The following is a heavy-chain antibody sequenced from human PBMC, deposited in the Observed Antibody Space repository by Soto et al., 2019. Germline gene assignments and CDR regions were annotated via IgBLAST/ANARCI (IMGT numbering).Heavy chain of an antibody. CDR3: ARELRGITMVRGDWFDP. D-gene: IGHD3-10*01. Sequence: QVQLVQSGAEVKKPGSSVKVSCKPSGGTFSSYAISWVRQAPGQGLEWMGGIIPIFGTASYAQKFQGRGTITADESTSTAYMELSSLRSDDTAVYYCARELRGITMVRGDWFDPWGQGTLVTVSS. J-gene: IGHJ5*02. CDR1: GGTFSSYA. CDR2: IIPIFGTA. V-gene: IGHV1-69*01.